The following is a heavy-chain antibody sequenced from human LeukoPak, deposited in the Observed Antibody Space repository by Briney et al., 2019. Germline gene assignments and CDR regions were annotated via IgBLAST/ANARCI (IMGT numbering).Heavy chain of an antibody. Sequence: SETLSLTCAVSGGSISSYYWSWIRQPPGKGLEWIGYIYYSGSTNYNPSLKSRVTISVDTSKNQFSLKLSSVTAADTAVYYCARHVELRWSKDEYFQHWGQGTLVTVSS. CDR3: ARHVELRWSKDEYFQH. V-gene: IGHV4-59*08. CDR1: GGSISSYY. J-gene: IGHJ1*01. CDR2: IYYSGST. D-gene: IGHD4-23*01.